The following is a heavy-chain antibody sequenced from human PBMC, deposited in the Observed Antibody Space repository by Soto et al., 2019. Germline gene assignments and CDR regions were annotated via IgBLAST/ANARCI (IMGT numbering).Heavy chain of an antibody. Sequence: EVQLLESGGGLVQPGGSLRLSCATSGFMFGSYAMNWVRQAPGKGLEWVSVISGGGSTTNYADSVRGRFTTSRDSSTDTVYLQMYNLRVEDTAVYYCAKEFYYDPSGQYSDLYFDSWGQGALVTVSS. V-gene: IGHV3-23*01. CDR2: ISGGGSTT. D-gene: IGHD3-22*01. J-gene: IGHJ4*02. CDR3: AKEFYYDPSGQYSDLYFDS. CDR1: GFMFGSYA.